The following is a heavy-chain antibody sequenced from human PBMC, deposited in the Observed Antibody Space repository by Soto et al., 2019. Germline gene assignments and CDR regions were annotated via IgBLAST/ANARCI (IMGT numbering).Heavy chain of an antibody. CDR3: ARAAAALVRGSIGGFDY. Sequence: QVHLQQWGAGLLKPSETLSLTCAVNGGAFNGYYWTWIRQSPGKGLQWIGEINHSGTVDYNPSLKSRVTFSIDTSKKQVSLTLTSVTAAATAVYYCARAAAALVRGSIGGFDYWGQGTLVTVSS. J-gene: IGHJ4*02. CDR1: GGAFNGYY. D-gene: IGHD3-10*01. V-gene: IGHV4-34*01. CDR2: INHSGTV.